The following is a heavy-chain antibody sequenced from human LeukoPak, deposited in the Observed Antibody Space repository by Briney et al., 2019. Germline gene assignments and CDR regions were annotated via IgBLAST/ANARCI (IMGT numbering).Heavy chain of an antibody. V-gene: IGHV4-34*01. Sequence: SETLFLTCALYGGSFSGYYWSWVRQPPGKGLAWIGEIRHSGTTNYSPSLKSRVTTSLDTSKNQFSLKLRSVTAADTAVYYCARGRRGFDVSGTYIFDSWGQGILVTVSS. CDR2: IRHSGTT. CDR3: ARGRRGFDVSGTYIFDS. D-gene: IGHD3-10*01. CDR1: GGSFSGYY. J-gene: IGHJ4*02.